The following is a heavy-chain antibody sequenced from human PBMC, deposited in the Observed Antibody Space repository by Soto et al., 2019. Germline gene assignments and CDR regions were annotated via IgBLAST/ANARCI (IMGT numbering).Heavy chain of an antibody. CDR1: GFTVSDYY. D-gene: IGHD3-22*01. J-gene: IGHJ4*02. V-gene: IGHV3-11*01. CDR3: ARDLGYYDSSGYFDY. Sequence: PGGSLRLSCSASGFTVSDYYMSWIRQAPGKGLEWISYIDSSGSIIYYADSVKGRFTISRDNAKNSLYLQMNSLRAEDTAVYYCARDLGYYDSSGYFDYWGQGTLVTVYS. CDR2: IDSSGSII.